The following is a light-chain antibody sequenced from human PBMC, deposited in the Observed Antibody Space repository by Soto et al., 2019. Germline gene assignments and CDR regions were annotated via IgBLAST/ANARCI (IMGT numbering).Light chain of an antibody. J-gene: IGKJ4*01. CDR2: KAS. CDR1: RNIGSW. V-gene: IGKV1-5*03. CDR3: QQHANYPLT. Sequence: DIQMTQSPSTLSASIGDRVTITCRASRNIGSWLACYQQKAGKAPNLLIYKASTLETGVPSRFSGSASGTEFTLTISSLQPDDFATYYCQQHANYPLTFGGGTKVDIK.